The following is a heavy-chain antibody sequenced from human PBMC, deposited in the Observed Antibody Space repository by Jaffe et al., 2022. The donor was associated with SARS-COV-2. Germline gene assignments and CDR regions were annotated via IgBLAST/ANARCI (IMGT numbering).Heavy chain of an antibody. CDR1: GFTFSSYA. V-gene: IGHV3-23*04. J-gene: IGHJ4*02. D-gene: IGHD3-16*02. CDR3: AKIAYDYVWGSYRYTGGSGSDY. CDR2: ISGSGGST. Sequence: EVQLVESGGGLVQPGGSLRLSCAASGFTFSSYAMSWVRQAPGKGLEWVSAISGSGGSTYYADSVKGRFTISRDNSKNTLYLQMNSLRAEDTAVYYCAKIAYDYVWGSYRYTGGSGSDYWGQGTLVTVSS.